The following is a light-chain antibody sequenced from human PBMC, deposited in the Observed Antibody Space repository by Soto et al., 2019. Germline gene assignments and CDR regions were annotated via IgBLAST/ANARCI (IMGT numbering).Light chain of an antibody. CDR1: SSNIGSNY. J-gene: IGLJ1*01. CDR3: AAWDDSLSGRYV. Sequence: QSVRTQPPSASGTPGQRVTISCSGSSSNIGSNYVYWYQQLPGTAPKLRIYRNNQRPSGVPDRFSGSKSGTSASLAISGLRSEDEADYYCAAWDDSLSGRYVFGTGTKLTVL. V-gene: IGLV1-47*01. CDR2: RNN.